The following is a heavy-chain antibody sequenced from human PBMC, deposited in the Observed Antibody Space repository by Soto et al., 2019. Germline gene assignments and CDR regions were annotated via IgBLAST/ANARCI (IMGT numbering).Heavy chain of an antibody. Sequence: PSETLTLTCTVSGGSISSYYWSWIRQPPGKGLEWIGYIYYSGSTNYNPSLKSRVTISVDTSKNQFSLKLSSVTAADTAVYYCARVDMVRGVNSHHANDWNWFDPWGQGTLVTVSS. CDR1: GGSISSYY. V-gene: IGHV4-59*01. CDR3: ARVDMVRGVNSHHANDWNWFDP. J-gene: IGHJ5*02. D-gene: IGHD3-10*01. CDR2: IYYSGST.